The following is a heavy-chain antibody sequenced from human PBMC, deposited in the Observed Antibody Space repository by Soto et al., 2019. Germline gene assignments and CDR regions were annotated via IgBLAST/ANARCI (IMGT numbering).Heavy chain of an antibody. CDR1: GGAFSGFY. CDR2: INHSGST. J-gene: IGHJ6*03. Sequence: PSENPSPPRAVYGGAFSGFYLGWVRPPPGEGLEWIGEINHSGSTNYNPSLKSRVTISVDTSKNQFSLKLSSVTAADTAVYYCARYTTVIPGNYYYFMDVWGKGTTVTVSS. CDR3: ARYTTVIPGNYYYFMDV. V-gene: IGHV4-34*01. D-gene: IGHD4-17*01.